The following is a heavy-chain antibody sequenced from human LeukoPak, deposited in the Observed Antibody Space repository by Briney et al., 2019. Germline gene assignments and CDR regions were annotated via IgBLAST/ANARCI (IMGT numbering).Heavy chain of an antibody. J-gene: IGHJ4*02. D-gene: IGHD1-7*01. CDR2: IYYSGST. Sequence: SETLSLTCTVSGGSISSHYWSWIRQPPGKGLEWIGYIYYSGSTNYNPSLKSRVTISVDTSKNQFSLKLSSVTAADTAVYYCARGWKLELVDYWGQGTLVTVSS. V-gene: IGHV4-59*11. CDR1: GGSISSHY. CDR3: ARGWKLELVDY.